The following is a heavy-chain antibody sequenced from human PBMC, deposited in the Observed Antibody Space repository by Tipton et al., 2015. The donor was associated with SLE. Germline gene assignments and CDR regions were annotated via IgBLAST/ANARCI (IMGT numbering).Heavy chain of an antibody. Sequence: LRLSCAIYSGSFSGYHWSWIRQSPGKGLEWIGEINYSGSTNYNPSLKSRATISIGTSKNQLSLTLSSVTAADTATYYCARGVAYYYDSGAFDIWGQGTMVTVSS. D-gene: IGHD3-22*01. J-gene: IGHJ3*02. V-gene: IGHV4-34*01. CDR1: SGSFSGYH. CDR2: INYSGST. CDR3: ARGVAYYYDSGAFDI.